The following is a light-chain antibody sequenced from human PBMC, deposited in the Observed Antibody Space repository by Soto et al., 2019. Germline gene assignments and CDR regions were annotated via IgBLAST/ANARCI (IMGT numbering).Light chain of an antibody. J-gene: IGKJ4*01. CDR1: QSIVRN. Sequence: IQMTQSPSSLSASVGDRVTITCQASQSIVRNLHWYQQKPGKAPELLIYTASNLESGVPSRFSGSGSGTDFALTISSLQPEDSAVYYCQQSHSSPLSFGGGTKVDIK. V-gene: IGKV1-39*01. CDR2: TAS. CDR3: QQSHSSPLS.